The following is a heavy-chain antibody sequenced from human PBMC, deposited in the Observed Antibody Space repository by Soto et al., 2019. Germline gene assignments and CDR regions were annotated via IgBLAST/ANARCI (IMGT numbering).Heavy chain of an antibody. CDR3: ARQKDRLQLTMGVFDY. CDR1: GYTFTSYY. V-gene: IGHV1-69*06. CDR2: IIPIFGTA. J-gene: IGHJ4*02. D-gene: IGHD3-10*01. Sequence: SVKVSCKASGYTFTSYYMHWVRQAPGQGLEWMGGIIPIFGTANYAQKFQGRVTITADKSTSTAYMELSSPRSEDTAVYYCARQKDRLQLTMGVFDYWGQGTLVTVSS.